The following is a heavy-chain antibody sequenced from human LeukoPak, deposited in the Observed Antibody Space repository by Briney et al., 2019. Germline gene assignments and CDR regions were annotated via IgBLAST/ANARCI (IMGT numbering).Heavy chain of an antibody. CDR1: GGSISTYY. CDR3: ARSGGYSSSWSL. J-gene: IGHJ4*02. V-gene: IGHV4-59*01. Sequence: SETLSLTCTVSGGSISTYYWNWIRQPPGKGLEWIGYIYYSGSTNYNPSLKSRVTISVDTSENQFSLKLNSVTAADTAVYYRARSGGYSSSWSLWGQGTLVTVSS. D-gene: IGHD6-13*01. CDR2: IYYSGST.